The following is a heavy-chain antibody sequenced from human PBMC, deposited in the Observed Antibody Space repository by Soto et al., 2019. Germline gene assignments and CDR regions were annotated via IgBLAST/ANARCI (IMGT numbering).Heavy chain of an antibody. CDR3: AKEINCYGSGSYPNWFDP. V-gene: IGHV3-23*01. CDR1: GFTFSSYA. Sequence: PGGSLRLSCAASGFTFSSYAMSWVRQAPGKGLEWVSAISGSGGSTYYADSVKGRFTISRDNSKNTLYLQMNSLRAEDTAVYYCAKEINCYGSGSYPNWFDPWGQGTLVTVSS. CDR2: ISGSGGST. J-gene: IGHJ5*02. D-gene: IGHD3-10*01.